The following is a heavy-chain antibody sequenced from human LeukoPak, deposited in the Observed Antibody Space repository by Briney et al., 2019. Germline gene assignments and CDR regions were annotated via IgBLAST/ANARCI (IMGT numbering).Heavy chain of an antibody. V-gene: IGHV1-69*04. J-gene: IGHJ6*02. CDR3: ARDSMVRGVKYYYYGMDV. D-gene: IGHD3-10*01. CDR1: GGTFSSYA. CDR2: IIPILGIA. Sequence: ASVKVSCKASGGTFSSYAISWVRQAPGQGLEWMGRIIPILGIANYAQKFQGRVTITADKSTSTAYMELSSLRSEDTAVYYCARDSMVRGVKYYYYGMDVWGQGTTVTVSS.